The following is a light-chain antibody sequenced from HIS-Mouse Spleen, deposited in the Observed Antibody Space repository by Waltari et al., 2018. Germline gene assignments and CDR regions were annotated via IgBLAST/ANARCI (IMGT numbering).Light chain of an antibody. CDR3: QQYNSYSRT. J-gene: IGKJ1*01. V-gene: IGKV1-5*03. CDR2: KAS. CDR1: QSISSW. Sequence: DIQMTQSPSTLSASVGDRVTITCLASQSISSWLAWYQQKPGKAPKLLIYKASSLESGVPSRLSGSGSGTEFTLTISSLQPDDFATYYCQQYNSYSRTFGQGTKVEIK.